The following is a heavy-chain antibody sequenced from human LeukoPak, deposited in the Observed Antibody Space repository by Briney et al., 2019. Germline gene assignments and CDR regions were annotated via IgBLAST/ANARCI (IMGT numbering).Heavy chain of an antibody. J-gene: IGHJ4*02. V-gene: IGHV3-48*03. D-gene: IGHD3-10*01. CDR2: ISSSGSTI. CDR3: ARTLRVWFGELPTPNFDY. CDR1: GFTFSSYE. Sequence: GGSLRLSCAASGFTFSSYEMNRVRQAPGKGLEWVSYISSSGSTIYYADSVKGRFTISRDNAKNSLYLQMNSLRAEDTAVYYCARTLRVWFGELPTPNFDYWGQGTLVTVSS.